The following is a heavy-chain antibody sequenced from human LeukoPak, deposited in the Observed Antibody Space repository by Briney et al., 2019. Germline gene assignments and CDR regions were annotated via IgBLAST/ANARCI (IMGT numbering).Heavy chain of an antibody. Sequence: PGGSLRLSCAASGFTFSSYSMNWVRQAPGKGLEWVSYISSSSSTIYYADSVKGRFTISRDNAKNSLYLQMNSLRAEDTAVYYCARSGGNYDFWSGYPTAFDYWGQGTLVTVSS. J-gene: IGHJ4*02. CDR2: ISSSSSTI. V-gene: IGHV3-48*04. CDR1: GFTFSSYS. D-gene: IGHD3-3*01. CDR3: ARSGGNYDFWSGYPTAFDY.